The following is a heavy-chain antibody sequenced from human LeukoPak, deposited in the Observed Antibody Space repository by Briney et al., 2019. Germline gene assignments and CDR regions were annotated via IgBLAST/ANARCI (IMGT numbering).Heavy chain of an antibody. CDR3: ARAAAGITMVRGVIIRDNWFDP. V-gene: IGHV4-59*10. D-gene: IGHD3-10*01. Sequence: PSETLSLTCAVYGGSFSGYYWSWIRQPAGKGLEWIGRIYTSGSTNYNPSLKSRVTMSVDTSKNQFSLKLSSVTAADTAVYYCARAAAGITMVRGVIIRDNWFDPWGQGTLVTVSS. CDR1: GGSFSGYY. J-gene: IGHJ5*02. CDR2: IYTSGST.